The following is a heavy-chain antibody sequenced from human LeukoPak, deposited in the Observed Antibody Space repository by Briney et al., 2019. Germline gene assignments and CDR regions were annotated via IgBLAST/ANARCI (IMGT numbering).Heavy chain of an antibody. V-gene: IGHV1-46*03. D-gene: IGHD1-26*01. CDR1: GYTFTSYY. Sequence: ASVKVSCKASGYTFTSYYMHWVRQAPGQGLEWMGIINPSGGSTSYAQKFQGRVTMTRVTSTSTVYMELSSLRSEDTAVYYCARAKEIVGATSSFDYWGQGTLVTVSS. CDR2: INPSGGST. CDR3: ARAKEIVGATSSFDY. J-gene: IGHJ4*02.